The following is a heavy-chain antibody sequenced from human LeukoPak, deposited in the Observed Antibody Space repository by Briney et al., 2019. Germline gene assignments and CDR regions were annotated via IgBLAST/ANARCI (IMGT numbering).Heavy chain of an antibody. J-gene: IGHJ3*02. V-gene: IGHV3-64*01. CDR2: ISSNGGST. D-gene: IGHD6-6*01. CDR3: AREVWGGYSSSSHAFDI. CDR1: GFTFSSYA. Sequence: GGSLRLSCAASGFTFSSYAIHWVRQAPGKGLEYVSAISSNGGSTFYANSVKGRFTISRDNSKNTLYLQMGSLRAEDMAVYYCAREVWGGYSSSSHAFDIWGQGTMVTVSS.